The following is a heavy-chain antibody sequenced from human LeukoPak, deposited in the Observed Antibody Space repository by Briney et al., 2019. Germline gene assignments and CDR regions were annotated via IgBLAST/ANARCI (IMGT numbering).Heavy chain of an antibody. Sequence: PSETLSLTCAVYGGSFSGYYWSGIRQPPGKGLEWIGEINHSGSTNYNPSHKTRLTISVDTSKNHFSLKLSSVTAADTAVYYCARTGDYGDYPIDYWGQGTLVTVSS. J-gene: IGHJ4*02. D-gene: IGHD4-17*01. CDR3: ARTGDYGDYPIDY. CDR2: INHSGST. CDR1: GGSFSGYY. V-gene: IGHV4-34*01.